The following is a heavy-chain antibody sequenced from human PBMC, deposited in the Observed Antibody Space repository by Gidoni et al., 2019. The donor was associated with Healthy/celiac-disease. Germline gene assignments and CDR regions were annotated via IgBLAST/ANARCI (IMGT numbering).Heavy chain of an antibody. D-gene: IGHD5-18*01. J-gene: IGHJ3*02. CDR1: GGSISSRSYY. CDR3: ARHSGYSYGHDAFDI. CDR2: IYYSGGT. Sequence: LSLTCTVSGGSISSRSYYWGGIRQPPGKGLGWIGIIYYSGGTYYNPSLKSRVSISVDTSKNQFSLKLSSVTAADTAVYYCARHSGYSYGHDAFDIWGQGTMVTVSS. V-gene: IGHV4-39*01.